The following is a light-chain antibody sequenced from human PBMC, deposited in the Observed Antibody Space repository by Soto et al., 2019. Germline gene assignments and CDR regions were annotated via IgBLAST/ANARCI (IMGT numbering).Light chain of an antibody. Sequence: QSALTQPASVSGSPGQSIAISCTGTSSDVGAHNYVSWYQQHPGEAPKLIIYDVTNRPSGVPDRFSGSKSGNTASLTISGLQAEDEAYYYCNSCTTTNTYVFGTGTKVTVL. J-gene: IGLJ1*01. CDR3: NSCTTTNTYV. CDR1: SSDVGAHNY. V-gene: IGLV2-14*03. CDR2: DVT.